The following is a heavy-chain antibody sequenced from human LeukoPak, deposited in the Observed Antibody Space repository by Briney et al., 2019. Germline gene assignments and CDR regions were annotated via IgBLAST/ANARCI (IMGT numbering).Heavy chain of an antibody. J-gene: IGHJ6*02. CDR2: ISGSDGST. CDR3: ANGDIAAAGNYYYYGMDV. CDR1: GFTFSSYA. Sequence: PGGSLRLSCAASGFTFSSYAMSWVRQAPGKGLEWVSAISGSDGSTYYADSVKGRFTISRDNSKNTLYLQMNSLRAEDTAVYYCANGDIAAAGNYYYYGMDVWGQGTTVTVSS. V-gene: IGHV3-23*01. D-gene: IGHD6-13*01.